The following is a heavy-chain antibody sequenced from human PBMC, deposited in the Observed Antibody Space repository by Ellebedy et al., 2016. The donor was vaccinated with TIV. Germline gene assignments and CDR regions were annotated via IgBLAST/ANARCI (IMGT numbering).Heavy chain of an antibody. Sequence: GESLKISCAASGFTFSSYAMHWVRQAPGKGLEWVAVISYDGSNKYYADSVKGRFTISRDNSKRTVDLQMNSLRDDDTAVYFCAKDRTPGDGYWVFDNWGQGTLVTVSS. D-gene: IGHD5-18*01. CDR3: AKDRTPGDGYWVFDN. J-gene: IGHJ4*02. V-gene: IGHV3-30-3*01. CDR1: GFTFSSYA. CDR2: ISYDGSNK.